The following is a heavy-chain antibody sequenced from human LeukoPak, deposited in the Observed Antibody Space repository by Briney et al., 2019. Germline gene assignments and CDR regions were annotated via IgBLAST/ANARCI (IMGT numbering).Heavy chain of an antibody. V-gene: IGHV3-23*01. CDR2: FSRSGPDT. Sequence: GGSLRLSCVASGFTFGSSAMSWVRQAPGKGPEWDSTFSRSGPDTYYADSVKGRFTIFRDNSKNTLYLQMNSLRDEDTAVYYCAKGALGSWYYFDYWGRGTLVTVSS. CDR1: GFTFGSSA. CDR3: AKGALGSWYYFDY. J-gene: IGHJ4*02. D-gene: IGHD6-13*01.